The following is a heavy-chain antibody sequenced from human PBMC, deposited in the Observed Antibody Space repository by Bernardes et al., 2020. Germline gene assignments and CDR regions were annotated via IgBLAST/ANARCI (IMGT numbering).Heavy chain of an antibody. J-gene: IGHJ6*03. D-gene: IGHD2-15*01. Sequence: SETLSLTCAVYGGSFSGYYWSWIRQPPGKGLEWIGEINHSGSTNYNPSLKSRVTISVDTSKNQFSLKLSSVTAADTAVYYCARGKDIVVRTTGYYYMDVWGKGTTVTVSS. CDR3: ARGKDIVVRTTGYYYMDV. CDR1: GGSFSGYY. CDR2: INHSGST. V-gene: IGHV4-34*01.